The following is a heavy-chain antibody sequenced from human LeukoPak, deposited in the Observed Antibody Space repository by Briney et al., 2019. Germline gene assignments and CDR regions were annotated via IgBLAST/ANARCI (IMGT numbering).Heavy chain of an antibody. CDR2: INTYNGDT. D-gene: IGHD3-9*01. Sequence: GASVKVSCKASGYTFTSYDINWVRQAPGQGLEWMGWINTYNGDTNYAQKFQGRVTMTTDTSTSTGYIELRSLTSDDTAAYYCAREWWGYDVLTGDNWFDPWGQGTLVTVSS. CDR3: AREWWGYDVLTGDNWFDP. CDR1: GYTFTSYD. V-gene: IGHV1-18*01. J-gene: IGHJ5*02.